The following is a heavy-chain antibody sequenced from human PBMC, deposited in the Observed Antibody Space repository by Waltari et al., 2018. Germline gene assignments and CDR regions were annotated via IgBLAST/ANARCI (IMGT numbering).Heavy chain of an antibody. CDR3: ARTDNWNDEGPY. J-gene: IGHJ4*02. D-gene: IGHD1-20*01. Sequence: QVQLVESGGGVVQPGRSLRLSCAASGFTFSSYAMHWVRQAPGKGLEWGEVISNDGSNKYDADSVKGRFTISRDNSKNTLYLQMNSLRAEDTAVYYCARTDNWNDEGPYWGQGTLVTVSS. CDR1: GFTFSSYA. CDR2: ISNDGSNK. V-gene: IGHV3-30-3*01.